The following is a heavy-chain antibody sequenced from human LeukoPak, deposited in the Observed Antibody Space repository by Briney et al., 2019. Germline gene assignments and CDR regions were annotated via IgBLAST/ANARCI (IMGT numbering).Heavy chain of an antibody. Sequence: SETLSLTCTVSGGSISIYYWSWIRDPSGKGLECVGRKYARGSSNYNPPVQSRVTMSVGASKNEFSLKLRSVTAAGTAVYYCARGRYCSADICTGGDSFDIWGQGTMVSVSP. CDR1: GGSISIYY. CDR3: ARGRYCSADICTGGDSFDI. V-gene: IGHV4-4*07. J-gene: IGHJ3*02. D-gene: IGHD2-15*01. CDR2: KYARGSS.